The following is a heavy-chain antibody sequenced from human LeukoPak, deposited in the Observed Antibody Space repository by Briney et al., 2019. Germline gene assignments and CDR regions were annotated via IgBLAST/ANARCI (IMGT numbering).Heavy chain of an antibody. V-gene: IGHV4-61*02. CDR2: IYTSGST. CDR3: ARGRLGAASFDY. Sequence: PSQTLSLTCTVSGGSISSGSYYWSWLRQPAGKGLEWIGRIYTSGSTNYSPSLKSRVTISVDTSKNQFSLKLSSVTAADTAVYYCARGRLGAASFDYWGQGTLVTVSS. D-gene: IGHD3-16*01. CDR1: GGSISSGSYY. J-gene: IGHJ4*02.